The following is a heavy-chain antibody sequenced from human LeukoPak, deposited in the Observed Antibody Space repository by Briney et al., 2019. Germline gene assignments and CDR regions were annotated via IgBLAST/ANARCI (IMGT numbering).Heavy chain of an antibody. CDR1: GFTFSSYS. V-gene: IGHV3-21*01. Sequence: GGPLRLSCAASGFTFSSYSMNWVRQAPGKGLEWVSSISSSSSYIYYADSVKGRFTISRDNAKNSLYLQMNSLRAEDTAVYYCARDRRSNGDYNESDYWGQGTLVTVSS. CDR2: ISSSSSYI. J-gene: IGHJ4*02. D-gene: IGHD4-17*01. CDR3: ARDRRSNGDYNESDY.